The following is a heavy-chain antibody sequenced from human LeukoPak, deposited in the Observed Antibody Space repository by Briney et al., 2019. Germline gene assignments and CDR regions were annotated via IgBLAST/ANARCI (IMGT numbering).Heavy chain of an antibody. CDR3: AKAGPHSGSYYGDY. V-gene: IGHV3-23*01. CDR2: ISGSGSGGST. J-gene: IGHJ4*02. CDR1: GFTFSSSA. Sequence: GGSLRLSCAASGFTFSSSAMSWVRQAPGTGLEWVSNISGSGSGGSTYYADSVKGRFTISRDNSKNTLYLQMNSLRAEDTAVYYCAKAGPHSGSYYGDYWGQGTLVTVSS. D-gene: IGHD1-26*01.